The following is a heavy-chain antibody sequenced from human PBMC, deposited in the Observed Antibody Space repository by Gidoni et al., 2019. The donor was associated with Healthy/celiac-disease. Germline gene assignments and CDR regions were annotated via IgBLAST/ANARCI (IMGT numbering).Heavy chain of an antibody. D-gene: IGHD5-18*01. V-gene: IGHV3-66*02. CDR2: IYSGGST. Sequence: EVQLVESGGGLVQPGGSLRLSCAASGFTVSRNYMSWVRQAPGKGLEWVSVIYSGGSTYYADSVKGRFTISRDNSRNTLYLQMNSLRPEDTAVYYCANVGGYSYAPFDYWGQGTLVTVSS. CDR3: ANVGGYSYAPFDY. CDR1: GFTVSRNY. J-gene: IGHJ4*02.